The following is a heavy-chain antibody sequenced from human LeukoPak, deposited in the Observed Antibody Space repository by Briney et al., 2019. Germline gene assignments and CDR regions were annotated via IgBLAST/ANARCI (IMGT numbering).Heavy chain of an antibody. J-gene: IGHJ4*02. Sequence: SETLSLTCTVSGDSISNYFWSWIRQPPGKGLEWIGYVSYSGSTNYNPSLKSRVTISVDTSKNQFSLKLTSVTAADTAVYYCARDPSYSSSSPAIDYWGQGTLVTVSS. D-gene: IGHD6-6*01. CDR2: VSYSGST. CDR1: GDSISNYF. CDR3: ARDPSYSSSSPAIDY. V-gene: IGHV4-59*12.